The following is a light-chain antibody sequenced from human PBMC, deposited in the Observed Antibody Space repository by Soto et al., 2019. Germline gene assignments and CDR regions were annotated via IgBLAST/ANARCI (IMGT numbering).Light chain of an antibody. CDR3: QQYNSYPWT. J-gene: IGKJ1*01. CDR1: QSISSW. Sequence: DIQMTQSPSTLSASVGDRVTITCRASQSISSWLAWYQQKPGKAPKLLIYDASSLESGVPSRFSGSGSWTEFTLTISSLQPDDFATYYCQQYNSYPWTVGQGTKVDIK. CDR2: DAS. V-gene: IGKV1-5*01.